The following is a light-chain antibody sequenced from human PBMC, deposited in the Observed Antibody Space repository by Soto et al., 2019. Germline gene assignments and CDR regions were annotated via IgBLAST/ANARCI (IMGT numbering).Light chain of an antibody. V-gene: IGLV2-11*01. CDR1: NSDIGAYNY. CDR3: CSYVGTYQYV. J-gene: IGLJ1*01. CDR2: DVT. Sequence: QSALTQPRSVSGSPGQSVAISCTGTNSDIGAYNYVSWYRQYPGKAPKLIIFDVTRRPSGVPDRFSGSKSGNTASLTISGLRADDEADYYCCSYVGTYQYVFGTGTKLTVL.